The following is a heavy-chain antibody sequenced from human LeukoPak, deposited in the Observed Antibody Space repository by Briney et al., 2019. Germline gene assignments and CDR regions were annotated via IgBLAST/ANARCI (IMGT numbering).Heavy chain of an antibody. Sequence: SETLSLTCAVYGGSFSGYYWSWIRQPPGKGLEWIGEINHSGSTNYNPPLKSRVTISVDTSKNQFSLKLSSVTAADTAVYYCARSARSYGSDYWGQGTLVTVSS. D-gene: IGHD5-18*01. V-gene: IGHV4-34*01. CDR2: INHSGST. CDR3: ARSARSYGSDY. CDR1: GGSFSGYY. J-gene: IGHJ4*02.